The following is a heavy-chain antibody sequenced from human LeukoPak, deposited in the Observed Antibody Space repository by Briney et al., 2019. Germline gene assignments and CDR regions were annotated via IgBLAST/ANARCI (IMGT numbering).Heavy chain of an antibody. Sequence: SETLSLTCTVSGGSISSYYWSWIRQPPGKGLEWIGYIYYSGSTYYNPSLKSRVTISVDTSKNQFSLKLSSVTAADTAVYYCARVLRYFDSYPPLDWGQGTLVTVSS. CDR3: ARVLRYFDSYPPLD. CDR1: GGSISSYY. D-gene: IGHD3-9*01. CDR2: IYYSGST. V-gene: IGHV4-59*06. J-gene: IGHJ4*02.